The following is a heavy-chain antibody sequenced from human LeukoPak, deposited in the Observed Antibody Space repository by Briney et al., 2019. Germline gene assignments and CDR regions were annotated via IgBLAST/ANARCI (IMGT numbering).Heavy chain of an antibody. D-gene: IGHD6-13*01. Sequence: GGSLRLSCAASGFTFSRYWMHWVRHAPGRGLVWVSRINSDGSDISYADSVKGRFTISRDNAKNTVYLQMNSLRAEDTAVYYCASHSSSWYYFDYWGQGTLVTVSS. CDR3: ASHSSSWYYFDY. V-gene: IGHV3-74*01. J-gene: IGHJ4*02. CDR2: INSDGSDI. CDR1: GFTFSRYW.